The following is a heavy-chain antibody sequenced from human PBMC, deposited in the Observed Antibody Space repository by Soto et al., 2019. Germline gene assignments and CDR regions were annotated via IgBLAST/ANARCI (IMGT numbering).Heavy chain of an antibody. CDR2: ISGSGGST. Sequence: GGSLRLSCAASGFTFSNYAMSWVRQAPGKGLEWVSGISGSGGSTYYADSVKGRFTISRDKSKNTLYLQMNSLRAEDTAVYYCAKWAITVAATADAFDIWGQGTMVTVSS. CDR1: GFTFSNYA. J-gene: IGHJ3*02. CDR3: AKWAITVAATADAFDI. V-gene: IGHV3-23*01. D-gene: IGHD6-19*01.